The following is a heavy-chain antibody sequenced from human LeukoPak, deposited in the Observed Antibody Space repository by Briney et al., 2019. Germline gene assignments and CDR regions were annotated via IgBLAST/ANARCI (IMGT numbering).Heavy chain of an antibody. CDR1: GFTFSSYA. D-gene: IGHD3-10*01. J-gene: IGHJ5*02. V-gene: IGHV3-23*01. CDR3: AKDAVWFGELLYNWFDP. CDR2: ISGSGGST. Sequence: QPGGSLRLSCAASGFTFSSYAMSRVRQAPGKGLEWVSAISGSGGSTYYADSVKGRFTISRDNSKNTLYLQMNSLRAEDTAVYYCAKDAVWFGELLYNWFDPWGQGTLVTVSS.